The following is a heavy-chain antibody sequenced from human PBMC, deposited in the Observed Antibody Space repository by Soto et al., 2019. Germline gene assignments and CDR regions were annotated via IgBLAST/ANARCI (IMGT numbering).Heavy chain of an antibody. CDR1: GGSFSGYY. CDR3: ARNDHGGNPFFAN. D-gene: IGHD4-17*01. CDR2: IYYSGRT. J-gene: IGHJ4*02. V-gene: IGHV4-59*01. Sequence: PSETLSLTCAVYGGSFSGYYWSWIRQPPGKGLEWIGYIYYSGRTNYNPSLKSRLTMSVDTSKNQVSLKLNSVTAADTAVYYCARNDHGGNPFFANWGQGTLVTVSS.